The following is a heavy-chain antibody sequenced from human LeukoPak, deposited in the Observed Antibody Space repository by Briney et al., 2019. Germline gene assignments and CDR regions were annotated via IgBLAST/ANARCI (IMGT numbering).Heavy chain of an antibody. CDR3: ARSRGYFDY. J-gene: IGHJ4*02. CDR2: IYYSGST. CDR1: GGSISSYY. V-gene: IGHV4-59*01. Sequence: KPSETLSPTCTVSGGSISSYYWSWIRQPPGKGLEWIGYIYYSGSTNYNPSLKSRVTISVDTSKNQFSLKLSSVTAADTALYYCARSRGYFDYWGQGTLVTVSS. D-gene: IGHD6-13*01.